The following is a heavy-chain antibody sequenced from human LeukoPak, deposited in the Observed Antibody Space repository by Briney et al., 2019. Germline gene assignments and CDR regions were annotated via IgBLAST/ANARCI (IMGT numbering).Heavy chain of an antibody. CDR2: IYYSGST. V-gene: IGHV4-39*07. J-gene: IGHJ4*02. Sequence: SETLSLTCTVSGGSISSSSYYWGWIRQPPGKGLEWIGSIYYSGSTYYNPSLKSRVTISLDTYKNQFSLNLSSVTAADTAVYYCARGVWPSDYWGQGTLVTVSS. CDR3: ARGVWPSDY. D-gene: IGHD2-21*01. CDR1: GGSISSSSYY.